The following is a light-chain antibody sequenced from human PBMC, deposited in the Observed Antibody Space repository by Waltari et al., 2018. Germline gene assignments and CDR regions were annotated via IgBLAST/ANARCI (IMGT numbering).Light chain of an antibody. CDR3: QQSGSSPPYT. V-gene: IGKV3-20*01. J-gene: IGKJ2*01. CDR1: QSVSRSN. CDR2: GAS. Sequence: IVLTQSPGTLSLSAGERATLSCRASQSVSRSNLAWYQQKPGQAPRVLIYGASPRATGIPDRFSGSGSGTDFTLTINRLEPEDFAVYFCQQSGSSPPYTFGQGTKLEI.